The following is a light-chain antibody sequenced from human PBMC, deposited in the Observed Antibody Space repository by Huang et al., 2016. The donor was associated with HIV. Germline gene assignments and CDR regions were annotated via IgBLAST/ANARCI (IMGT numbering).Light chain of an antibody. V-gene: IGKV3-15*01. CDR1: QSVSSN. Sequence: EIMMTQSPATLSVSPGDSATLSCRASQSVSSNLAGYQQRPGQDPRLLLYGASTRATGIPARFSGSGSGTEFTLTISGLQSEDFAVYYCQQYNNWPPYTFGQGTKLEIK. CDR2: GAS. CDR3: QQYNNWPPYT. J-gene: IGKJ2*01.